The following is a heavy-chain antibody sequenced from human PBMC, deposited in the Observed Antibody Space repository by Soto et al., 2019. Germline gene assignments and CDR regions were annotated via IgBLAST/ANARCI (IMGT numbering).Heavy chain of an antibody. CDR3: ARVPTYYYDSSGYPKTYYFDY. CDR2: ISSSSSYI. D-gene: IGHD3-22*01. CDR1: GFTFSSYS. Sequence: KAGGSLRLSCAASGFTFSSYSMNWVRQAPGKGLEWVSSISSSSSYIYHADSVKGRFTISRDNAKNSLYLQMNSLRAEDTAVYYCARVPTYYYDSSGYPKTYYFDYWGQGTLVTVSS. V-gene: IGHV3-21*01. J-gene: IGHJ4*02.